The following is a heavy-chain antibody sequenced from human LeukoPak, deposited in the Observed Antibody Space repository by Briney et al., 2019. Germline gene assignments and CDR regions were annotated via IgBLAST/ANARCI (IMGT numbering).Heavy chain of an antibody. V-gene: IGHV3-30*02. D-gene: IGHD1-7*01. J-gene: IGHJ4*02. CDR1: GFTFSTSG. CDR2: IQYDGNTI. CDR3: AKEVVRNYLFDY. Sequence: GGSLRLSCAASGFTFSTSGMHWVRQAPGKGLEWVAFIQYDGNTIYYADSVKGRFTISRDSSKNTLYLQMNSLRTEDTAVYYCAKEVVRNYLFDYWGQGTLVTVSS.